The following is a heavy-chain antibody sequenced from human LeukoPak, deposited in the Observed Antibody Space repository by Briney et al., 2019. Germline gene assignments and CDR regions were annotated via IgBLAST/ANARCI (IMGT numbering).Heavy chain of an antibody. CDR2: VYYSGST. V-gene: IGHV4-39*01. D-gene: IGHD2-15*01. J-gene: IGHJ4*02. Sequence: SETLSLTCTVSGGSISSSRYYWGWIRQPPGKGLEWIGSVYYSGSTFYNPSLKSRVTISVDTSKNQFSLKMSSVTAADTAVYYCARPYDRGGNYAYWGQGTLVTVSS. CDR3: ARPYDRGGNYAY. CDR1: GGSISSSRYY.